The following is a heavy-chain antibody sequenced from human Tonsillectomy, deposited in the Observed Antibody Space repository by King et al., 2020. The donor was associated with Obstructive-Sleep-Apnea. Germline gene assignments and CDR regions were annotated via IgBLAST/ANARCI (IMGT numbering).Heavy chain of an antibody. J-gene: IGHJ4*02. CDR1: GFPFSTYT. CDR3: ARTGWGSYTSACFDY. CDR2: ISKYGSNK. D-gene: IGHD6-19*01. Sequence: VQLVESGGGVVQPGRSLRLSCAASGFPFSTYTMHWVRQAPGKGLEGGVVISKYGSNKYYADSVKGRFTISRDNSKSTLYLQMNSLRADDRAVYYCARTGWGSYTSACFDYWGQGTLVTVSS. V-gene: IGHV3-30-3*01.